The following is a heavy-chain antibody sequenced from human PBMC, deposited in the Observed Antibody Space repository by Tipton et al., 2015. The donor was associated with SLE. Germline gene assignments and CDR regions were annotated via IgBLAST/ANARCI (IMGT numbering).Heavy chain of an antibody. J-gene: IGHJ5*02. Sequence: TLSLTCTVSGGSISSSSYYWGWIRQPPGKGLEWIGSVYYSGSTHYNPSLKSRVTISVDTSKNQFSLKVSSVAAADTAVYYCARHGIAADLWGQGTLVTVSS. CDR1: GGSISSSSYY. CDR2: VYYSGST. V-gene: IGHV4-39*01. D-gene: IGHD6-13*01. CDR3: ARHGIAADL.